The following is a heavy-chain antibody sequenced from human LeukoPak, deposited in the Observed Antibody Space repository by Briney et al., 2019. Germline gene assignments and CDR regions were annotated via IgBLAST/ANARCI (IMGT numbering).Heavy chain of an antibody. CDR1: GGSISSSSYY. J-gene: IGHJ4*02. D-gene: IGHD5-12*01. CDR2: IYYSGST. V-gene: IGHV4-31*03. Sequence: LSLTCTVSGGSISSSSYYWGWIRQPPGKGLEWIGYIYYSGSTYYNPSLKSRVTISVDTSKNQFSLKLSSVTAADTAVYYCARDRGPYSGYDSYYFDYWGQGTLVTVSS. CDR3: ARDRGPYSGYDSYYFDY.